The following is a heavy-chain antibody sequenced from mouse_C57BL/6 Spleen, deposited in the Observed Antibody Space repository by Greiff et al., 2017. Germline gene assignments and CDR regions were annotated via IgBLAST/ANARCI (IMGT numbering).Heavy chain of an antibody. D-gene: IGHD1-1*02. V-gene: IGHV5-16*01. CDR2: INYDGSST. J-gene: IGHJ2*01. CDR3: ARDMGIKGLDY. CDR1: GFTFSDYY. Sequence: DVQLVESEGGLVQPGRSMKLSCTASGFTFSDYYMAWVRQVPEKGLEWVANINYDGSSTYYLDSLKSRFIISRDNAKNILYLQMSSLKSEDTATYYCARDMGIKGLDYWGQGTTLTVSS.